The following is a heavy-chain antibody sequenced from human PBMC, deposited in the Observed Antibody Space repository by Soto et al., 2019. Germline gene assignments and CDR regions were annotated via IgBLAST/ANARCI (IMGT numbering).Heavy chain of an antibody. CDR3: ARSLRYFSPHYGMDV. CDR2: INPSGGST. Sequence: GASVKVSCKASGYTFTSYGISWVRQAPGQGLEWMGIINPSGGSTSYAQKFQGRVTMTRDTSTSTVYMELSSLRSEDTAVYYCARSLRYFSPHYGMDVWGQGTTVTVSS. D-gene: IGHD3-9*01. CDR1: GYTFTSYG. V-gene: IGHV1-46*01. J-gene: IGHJ6*02.